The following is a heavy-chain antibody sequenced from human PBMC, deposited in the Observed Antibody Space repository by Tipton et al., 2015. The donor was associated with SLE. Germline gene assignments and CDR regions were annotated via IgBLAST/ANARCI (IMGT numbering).Heavy chain of an antibody. J-gene: IGHJ3*02. V-gene: IGHV3-48*03. CDR3: AKDRGAQYSTFYAFDI. Sequence: SLRLSCAASGFTFSSYEMNWVRQAPGKGLEWVSYISSSGSTIYYADSVKGRFTISRDNAKNSLYLQMNSLRAEDTAVYYCAKDRGAQYSTFYAFDIWGQGTMVTVSS. CDR1: GFTFSSYE. CDR2: ISSSGSTI. D-gene: IGHD6-6*01.